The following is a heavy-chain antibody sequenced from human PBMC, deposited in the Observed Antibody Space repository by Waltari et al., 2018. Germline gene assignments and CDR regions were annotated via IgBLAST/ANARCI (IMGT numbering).Heavy chain of an antibody. CDR1: GYSISSGYY. V-gene: IGHV4-38-2*01. Sequence: QVQLQESGPGLVKPSETLSLTCAVSGYSISSGYYWGWIRQPPGKGLEWIGSIYHSGSTYYNPSLKSRVTISVDTSKNQFSLKLSSVTAADTAVYYCARREYFQHWGQGTLVTVSS. CDR3: ARREYFQH. J-gene: IGHJ1*01. CDR2: IYHSGST.